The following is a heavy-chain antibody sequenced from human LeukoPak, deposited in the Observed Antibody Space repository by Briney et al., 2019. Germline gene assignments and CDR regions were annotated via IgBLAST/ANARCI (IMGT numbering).Heavy chain of an antibody. CDR2: INSDGSST. V-gene: IGHV3-74*01. CDR1: GFTFSSYW. D-gene: IGHD5-18*01. CDR3: ARGDTVLDY. Sequence: PGGSLRLSCGASGFTFSSYWMHWVRQAPGKGLVWVSRINSDGSSTSYADSVKGRFTISRDNAKNSLYLQMNSLRPEDTAVYYCARGDTVLDYWGLGTLVTVSS. J-gene: IGHJ4*02.